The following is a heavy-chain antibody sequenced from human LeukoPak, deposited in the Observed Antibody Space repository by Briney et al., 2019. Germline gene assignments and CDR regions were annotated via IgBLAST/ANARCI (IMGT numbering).Heavy chain of an antibody. Sequence: VASVKVSCKASGYTFIGYYMHWVRQAPGQGLEWVGWINPNSGGTNYAQKFQGRVTMTRDRSISTAYMELSRLRSDDTAVYFCATDGPHPRNEPTNFAQWGQGTLVTVSS. CDR2: INPNSGGT. CDR3: ATDGPHPRNEPTNFAQ. J-gene: IGHJ4*02. D-gene: IGHD1-1*01. V-gene: IGHV1-2*02. CDR1: GYTFIGYY.